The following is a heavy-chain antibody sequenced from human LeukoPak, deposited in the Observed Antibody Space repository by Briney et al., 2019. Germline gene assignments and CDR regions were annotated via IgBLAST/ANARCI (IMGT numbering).Heavy chain of an antibody. CDR3: TRGTEDIVVLVAGDY. V-gene: IGHV3-49*03. CDR2: IRSKAYGGTT. D-gene: IGHD2-15*01. J-gene: IGHJ4*02. CDR1: GFTFGDYA. Sequence: GGSLRLSCTVSGFTFGDYAMSWFRQAPGKGLEWVGFIRSKAYGGTTEYAASVKGRFTISRDDSKSIAYLQMNSLKTEDTAVYYCTRGTEDIVVLVAGDYWGQGTLVTVSS.